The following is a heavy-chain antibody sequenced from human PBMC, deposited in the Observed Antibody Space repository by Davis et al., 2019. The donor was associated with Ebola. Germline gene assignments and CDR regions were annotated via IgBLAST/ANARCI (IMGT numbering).Heavy chain of an antibody. CDR2: IKPDGSEK. Sequence: GESLKISCAASGFTFSSYSMNWVRQAPGKGLEWVANIKPDGSEKYYADSVKGRFTISRDNSKNTLYLQMNSLRAEDTAVFYCAKDRDAAAGFAWGQGTLVTVS. CDR3: AKDRDAAAGFA. D-gene: IGHD6-13*01. J-gene: IGHJ5*02. V-gene: IGHV3-7*01. CDR1: GFTFSSYS.